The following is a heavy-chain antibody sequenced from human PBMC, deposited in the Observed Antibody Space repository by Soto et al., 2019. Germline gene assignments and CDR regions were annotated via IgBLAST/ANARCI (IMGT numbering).Heavy chain of an antibody. Sequence: QITLEESGPTLVQPTQTLTLTCTVSGFSLTTSGVAVVWIRQPPGKALEWLAAIYGNDDEHYSPSLRNRLTITQDTSKNQAVLTMTKMDPVDTATYFCAHRRNTAERCWFDPWGQGTLVTVSS. V-gene: IGHV2-5*01. D-gene: IGHD6-13*01. J-gene: IGHJ5*02. CDR3: AHRRNTAERCWFDP. CDR2: IYGNDDE. CDR1: GFSLTTSGVA.